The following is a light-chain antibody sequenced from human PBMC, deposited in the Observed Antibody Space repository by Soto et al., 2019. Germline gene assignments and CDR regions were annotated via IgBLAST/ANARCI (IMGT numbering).Light chain of an antibody. Sequence: EIVMTQSPLSLSVTPGEPSSISCRCSQSLLHTSGDNYLDWYLQRPGQSPQLLIYLGSKRASGVSDRFSGSGSGTRFTLRISRVEAEDVGFYYCMQAQQIPRTFGQGTKVDIK. CDR3: MQAQQIPRT. J-gene: IGKJ1*01. V-gene: IGKV2-28*01. CDR1: QSLLHTSGDNY. CDR2: LGS.